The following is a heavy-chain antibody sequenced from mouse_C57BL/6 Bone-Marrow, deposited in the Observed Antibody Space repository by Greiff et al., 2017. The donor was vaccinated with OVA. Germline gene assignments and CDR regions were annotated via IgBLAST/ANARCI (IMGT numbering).Heavy chain of an antibody. J-gene: IGHJ1*03. CDR3: AGRGIRRWYFDV. CDR1: GYAFTNYL. Sequence: QVQLQQSGAELVRPGTSVKVSCKASGYAFTNYLIEWVKQRPGQGLEWIGVINPGSGGTNYNEKFKGKATLTVDKSSSTASMQLSSLTSEDSAVYVCAGRGIRRWYFDVWGTGTTVTVSS. CDR2: INPGSGGT. V-gene: IGHV1-54*01.